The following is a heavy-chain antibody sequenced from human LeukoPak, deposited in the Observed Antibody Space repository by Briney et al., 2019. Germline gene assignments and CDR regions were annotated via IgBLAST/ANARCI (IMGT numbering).Heavy chain of an antibody. D-gene: IGHD3-22*01. V-gene: IGHV1-69*13. J-gene: IGHJ3*02. CDR3: ARRPNYYDSSGYVGAFDI. CDR2: IIPIFGTA. CDR1: GGTFSSYA. Sequence: SVKVTCKASGGTFSSYAISWVRQAPGQGLEWMGGIIPIFGTANYAQKFQGRVTITADESTSTAYMELSSLRSEDTAVYYCARRPNYYDSSGYVGAFDIWGQGTMVTVSS.